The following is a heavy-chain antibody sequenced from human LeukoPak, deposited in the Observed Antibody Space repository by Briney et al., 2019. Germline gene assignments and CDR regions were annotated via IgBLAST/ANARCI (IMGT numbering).Heavy chain of an antibody. D-gene: IGHD5-12*01. CDR3: ARDPRGSYYYYGMDV. CDR2: ISYDGSNK. CDR1: GLTFSSYA. Sequence: GRSLRLSCAASGLTFSSYAMHWVRQAPGKGQDWVAVISYDGSNKYYADSVKGRFTISRDNSKNTLYLQMNSLRAEDTAVYYCARDPRGSYYYYGMDVWGKGTTVTVSS. J-gene: IGHJ6*04. V-gene: IGHV3-30*04.